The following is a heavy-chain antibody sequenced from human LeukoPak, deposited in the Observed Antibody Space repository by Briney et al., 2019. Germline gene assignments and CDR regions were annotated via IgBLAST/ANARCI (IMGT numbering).Heavy chain of an antibody. Sequence: PSETLSLTCTVSGGSTSSSSYYWGWIRQPPGKGLEWIGSIYYSGSTYYNPSLKSRVTISVDTSKNQFSLKLSSVTAADTAVYCCARRLRLGELSPYNWFDPWGQGTLVTVSS. J-gene: IGHJ5*02. V-gene: IGHV4-39*01. CDR3: ARRLRLGELSPYNWFDP. D-gene: IGHD3-16*02. CDR1: GGSTSSSSYY. CDR2: IYYSGST.